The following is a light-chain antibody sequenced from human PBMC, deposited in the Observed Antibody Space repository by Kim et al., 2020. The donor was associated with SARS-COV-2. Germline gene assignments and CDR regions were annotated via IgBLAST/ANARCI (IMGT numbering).Light chain of an antibody. CDR3: QHRRNWPLT. J-gene: IGKJ4*01. Sequence: EIVLTQSPATLSLSPGERATLSCRASQSVSSYLAWYQQKPGQAPRLIIYEASNRATGIPARFSGSGSGTDFTLTISSLEPEDFAIYYCQHRRNWPLTFGGGTKVDIK. V-gene: IGKV3-11*01. CDR1: QSVSSY. CDR2: EAS.